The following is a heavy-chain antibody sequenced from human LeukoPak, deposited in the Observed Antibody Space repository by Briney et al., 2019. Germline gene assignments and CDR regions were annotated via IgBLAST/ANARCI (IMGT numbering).Heavy chain of an antibody. J-gene: IGHJ4*02. Sequence: TGGSLRLSCAASGFTFSNYAMNWVRQAPGKGLEWVSGISGSGTSTYYADSVKGRFTISRDNSKNTLHLQMDSLRAEDTAVYYCAKSWDFDWLLSYWGQGTLVTVSS. D-gene: IGHD3-9*01. CDR3: AKSWDFDWLLSY. CDR1: GFTFSNYA. V-gene: IGHV3-23*01. CDR2: ISGSGTST.